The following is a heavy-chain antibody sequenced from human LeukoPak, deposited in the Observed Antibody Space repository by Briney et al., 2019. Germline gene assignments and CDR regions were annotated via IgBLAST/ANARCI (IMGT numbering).Heavy chain of an antibody. Sequence: PGGSLRLSCAASGFTFSSYSMNWVRQAPGKGLEWVSSISSSSSYIYYADSAKGRFTISRDNAKNSLYLQMNSLRAEDTAVYYCASFVWGSNTDYWGQGTLVTVSS. J-gene: IGHJ4*02. CDR2: ISSSSSYI. V-gene: IGHV3-21*01. CDR3: ASFVWGSNTDY. D-gene: IGHD3-16*01. CDR1: GFTFSSYS.